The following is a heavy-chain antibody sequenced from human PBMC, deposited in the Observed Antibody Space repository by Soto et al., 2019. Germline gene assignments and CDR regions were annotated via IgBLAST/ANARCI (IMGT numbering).Heavy chain of an antibody. CDR3: AKELIVRYYYYGMDV. V-gene: IGHV3-30*18. CDR1: GFTFSSYG. Sequence: QVQLVESGGGVVQPGRSLRLSCAASGFTFSSYGMHWVRQAPGKGLEWVAVISYDGSNKYYADSVKGRFTISRDNSTNTLYLQMNSLRAEDTAVYYCAKELIVRYYYYGMDVWGQGTTVTVSS. J-gene: IGHJ6*02. CDR2: ISYDGSNK. D-gene: IGHD3-10*01.